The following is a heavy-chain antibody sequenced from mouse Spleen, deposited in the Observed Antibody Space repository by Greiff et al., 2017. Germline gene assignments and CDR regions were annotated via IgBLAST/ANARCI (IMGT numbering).Heavy chain of an antibody. V-gene: IGHV1-15*01. CDR1: GYTFTDYE. D-gene: IGHD3-2*01. Sequence: VQLQQSGAELVRPGASVTLSCKASGYTFTDYEMHWVKQTPVHGLEWIGAIDPETGGTAYNQKFKGKAILTADKSSSTAYMELRSLTSEDSAVYYCTRETQTARATFFDYWGQGTTLTVSS. CDR2: IDPETGGT. CDR3: TRETQTARATFFDY. J-gene: IGHJ2*01.